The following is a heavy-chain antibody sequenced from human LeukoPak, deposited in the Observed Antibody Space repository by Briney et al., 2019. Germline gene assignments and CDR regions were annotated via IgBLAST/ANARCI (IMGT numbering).Heavy chain of an antibody. CDR3: ARHMTTVTKGYFDL. J-gene: IGHJ2*01. V-gene: IGHV4-34*01. Sequence: PSETLSLTCAVYGGSFSGYYWSWIRRPPGKGLEWIGEINHSGSTNYNPSLKSPVTISVDTSKNQFSLKLSSVTAADTAVYYCARHMTTVTKGYFDLWGRGTLVTVSS. CDR2: INHSGST. D-gene: IGHD4-17*01. CDR1: GGSFSGYY.